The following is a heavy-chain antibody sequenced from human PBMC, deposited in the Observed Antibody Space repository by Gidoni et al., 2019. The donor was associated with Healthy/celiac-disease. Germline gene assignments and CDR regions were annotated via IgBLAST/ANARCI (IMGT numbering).Heavy chain of an antibody. Sequence: VQLVESGGGLVNPRGSLRPSCASSGFTFSTYSMNWVRQAPGKGLEWVSSISSSSNYIYYADSVKGRFTISRDNAKNSLYLQMNSLRAEDTAVYYCAKSPIGGSWFDPWGQGTLVTVSS. J-gene: IGHJ5*02. CDR1: GFTFSTYS. CDR3: AKSPIGGSWFDP. V-gene: IGHV3-21*01. CDR2: ISSSSNYI. D-gene: IGHD3-10*01.